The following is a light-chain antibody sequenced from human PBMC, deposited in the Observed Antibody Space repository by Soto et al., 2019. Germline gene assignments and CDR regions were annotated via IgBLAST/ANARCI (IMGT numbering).Light chain of an antibody. V-gene: IGLV2-14*03. Sequence: QSVLTQPASVSGSPGQSITISCTGTSSDVCGYNYVSWYQQHPGKAPKLIIYDVNNRPSGVSNRFSGSKSGNTASLTISGLQAEDEADYYCSSYTSSSTWVFGGGTKLTVL. CDR3: SSYTSSSTWV. CDR2: DVN. CDR1: SSDVCGYNY. J-gene: IGLJ3*02.